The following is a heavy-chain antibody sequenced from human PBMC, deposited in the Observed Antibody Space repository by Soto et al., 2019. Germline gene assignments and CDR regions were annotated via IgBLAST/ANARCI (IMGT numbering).Heavy chain of an antibody. CDR2: IYYSGIT. D-gene: IGHD1-20*01. V-gene: IGHV4-59*01. CDR3: ARYKSNYYYGMDV. CDR1: GGSISSYY. Sequence: SETLSLTCTVSGGSISSYYWSWIRPPPGKGLEWIWYIYYSGITNYNPSLKSRVTISVDTSKNQFSLKLSSVTAADTAVYYCARYKSNYYYGMDVWGQGTTVTVSS. J-gene: IGHJ6*02.